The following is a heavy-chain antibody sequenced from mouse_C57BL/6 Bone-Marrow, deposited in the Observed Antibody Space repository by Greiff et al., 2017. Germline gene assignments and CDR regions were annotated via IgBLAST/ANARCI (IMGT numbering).Heavy chain of an antibody. J-gene: IGHJ3*01. CDR3: ARPRIAY. CDR1: GYTFTSYG. V-gene: IGHV1-81*01. Sequence: VQLQQSGAELARPGASVKLSCKASGYTFTSYGISWVKQRTGQGLEWIGEIYPRSGNTYYNEKFKGKATLTADKSSSTAYMKLRSLTSEDSAVYFCARPRIAYWGQGTLVTVSA. CDR2: IYPRSGNT.